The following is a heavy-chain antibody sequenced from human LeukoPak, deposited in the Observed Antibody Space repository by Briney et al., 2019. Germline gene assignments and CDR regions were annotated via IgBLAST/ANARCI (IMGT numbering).Heavy chain of an antibody. CDR2: INNDGSGT. CDR1: GFTFSSCW. V-gene: IGHV3-74*01. D-gene: IGHD2-2*01. Sequence: GGSLRLSCAASGFTFSSCWMHWVRQTPGKGLVWVSRINNDGSGTSYADSVKDRFTISRDNAKNILFLQMNSLRAEDTALYHCARDCPYCSSTSCYRYYFDYWGQGTLVTVSS. CDR3: ARDCPYCSSTSCYRYYFDY. J-gene: IGHJ4*02.